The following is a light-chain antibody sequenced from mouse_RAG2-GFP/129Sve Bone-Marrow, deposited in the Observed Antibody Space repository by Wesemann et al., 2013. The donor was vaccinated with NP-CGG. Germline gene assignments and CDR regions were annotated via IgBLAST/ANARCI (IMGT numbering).Light chain of an antibody. Sequence: NIVMTQSPKSMSMSVGERVTLSCKASENVGTYVSWYQQKPEQSPKLLIYGASNRYTGVPDRFTGSGSATDFTLTIGSVQAEDLADYHCGQSYSYPLTFGAGTKLELK. J-gene: IGKJ5*01. CDR2: GAS. CDR1: ENVGTY. CDR3: GQSYSYPLT. V-gene: IGKV6-20*01.